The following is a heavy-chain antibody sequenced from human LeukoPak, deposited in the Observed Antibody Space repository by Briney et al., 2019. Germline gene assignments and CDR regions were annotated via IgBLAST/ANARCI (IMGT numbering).Heavy chain of an antibody. CDR1: GGSISSGGYY. J-gene: IGHJ4*02. V-gene: IGHV4-31*03. CDR2: IYYRGST. Sequence: SETLSLTCTVSGGSISSGGYYWSWIRQHPGKGLEWIGYIYYRGSTYYNPSLKSRVTISVDTSKNQFSLKLSSVAAADTAVYYCARGWKTWDSSGYYMFDYWGQGTLVTVSS. D-gene: IGHD3-22*01. CDR3: ARGWKTWDSSGYYMFDY.